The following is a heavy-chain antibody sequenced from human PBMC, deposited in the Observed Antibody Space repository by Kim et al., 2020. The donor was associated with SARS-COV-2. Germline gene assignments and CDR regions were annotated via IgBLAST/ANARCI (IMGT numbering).Heavy chain of an antibody. CDR2: IWYDGSNK. CDR3: ARDLYYYDSSSPGYFDY. V-gene: IGHV3-33*01. D-gene: IGHD3-22*01. Sequence: GGSLRLSCAASGFTFSSYGMHWVRQAPGKGLEWVAVIWYDGSNKYYADSVKGRFTISRDNSKNTLYLQMNSLRAEDTAVYYCARDLYYYDSSSPGYFDYWGQGTLVTVSS. CDR1: GFTFSSYG. J-gene: IGHJ4*02.